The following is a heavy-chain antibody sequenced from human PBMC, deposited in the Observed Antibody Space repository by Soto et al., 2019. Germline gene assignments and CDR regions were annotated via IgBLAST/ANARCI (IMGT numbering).Heavy chain of an antibody. J-gene: IGHJ4*02. CDR1: GYTFSSFL. Sequence: VQLGQSEAEVKKPGASVKVSCKTSGYTFSSFLITWVRPAPRQGLEWVGRIRVQNGDTRYAQRIQGRVSMTTDTSTSTAYMDLRGPTSDDTPVYYRASDWGGQMGIDFWGSGTLVTVSS. CDR2: IRVQNGDT. V-gene: IGHV1-18*01. D-gene: IGHD6-13*01. CDR3: ASDWGGQMGIDF.